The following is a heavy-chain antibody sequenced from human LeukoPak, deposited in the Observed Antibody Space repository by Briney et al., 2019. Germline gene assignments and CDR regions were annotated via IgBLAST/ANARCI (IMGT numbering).Heavy chain of an antibody. Sequence: GGSLRLSCAVSGFTVSGNYMSWVRQAPGKGLEWVSLIYSGGTTYYADSVKGRFTISRDNSKNTLYLQMNSLRDEDTAIYYCARRATTERGYSYGLDYWGQGTLVTVSS. V-gene: IGHV3-53*01. D-gene: IGHD5-18*01. CDR2: IYSGGTT. J-gene: IGHJ4*02. CDR3: ARRATTERGYSYGLDY. CDR1: GFTVSGNY.